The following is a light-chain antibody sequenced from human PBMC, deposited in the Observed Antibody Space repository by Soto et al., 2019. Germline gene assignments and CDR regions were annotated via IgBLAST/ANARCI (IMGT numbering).Light chain of an antibody. CDR1: TGAVTSGYY. CDR2: STS. J-gene: IGLJ3*02. Sequence: QAVVTQEPSLTVSPGGTVTLTCASSTGAVTSGYYPNWFQQKPGRAPRALIYSTSNKHPWTPARFSGSLLGGKAALTLSGVQPEDEAEYYCLLYYGGAWVFGGGTKLTVL. V-gene: IGLV7-43*01. CDR3: LLYYGGAWV.